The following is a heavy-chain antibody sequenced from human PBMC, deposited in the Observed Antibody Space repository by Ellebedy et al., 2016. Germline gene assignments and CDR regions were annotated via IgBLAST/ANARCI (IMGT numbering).Heavy chain of an antibody. J-gene: IGHJ1*01. CDR2: TYYGGST. V-gene: IGHV4-59*01. Sequence: SETLSLTXTVSGGSLGTYYWSWIRQPPGKGLEWVGYTYYGGSTIYNPSLKSRVTIPLDTSKKSFSLKMSSVTAADTAVYYCARGGGIVSATFQHWGQGTLVSVSS. CDR3: ARGGGIVSATFQH. CDR1: GGSLGTYY. D-gene: IGHD1-26*01.